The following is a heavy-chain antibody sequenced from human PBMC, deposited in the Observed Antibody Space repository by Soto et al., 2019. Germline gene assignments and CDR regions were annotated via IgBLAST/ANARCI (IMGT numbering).Heavy chain of an antibody. CDR1: GDSVSSNSAA. CDR3: ARSHPRIGWFDP. CDR2: TYYRSKWDN. V-gene: IGHV6-1*01. Sequence: SQTLSLTCAISGDSVSSNSAAWNWIRQSPSRGLEWLGRTYYRSKWDNDYAVSVKSRITINTDTSKNQFSLQLNSVTPEDTAVYYCARSHPRIGWFDPWGKGTLVTVSS. J-gene: IGHJ5*02.